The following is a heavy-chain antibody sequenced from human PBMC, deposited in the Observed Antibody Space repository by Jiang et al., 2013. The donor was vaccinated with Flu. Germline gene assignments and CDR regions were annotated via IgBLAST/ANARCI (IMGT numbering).Heavy chain of an antibody. CDR2: ISYDGSNK. J-gene: IGHJ6*02. Sequence: FSSYAMHWVRQAPGKGLEWVAVISYDGSNKYYADSVKGRFTISRDNSKNTLYLQMNSLRAEDTAVYYCARDPTYYYGSGSYSYYGMDVWGQGTTVTVSS. CDR1: FSSYA. CDR3: ARDPTYYYGSGSYSYYGMDV. D-gene: IGHD3-10*01. V-gene: IGHV3-30-3*01.